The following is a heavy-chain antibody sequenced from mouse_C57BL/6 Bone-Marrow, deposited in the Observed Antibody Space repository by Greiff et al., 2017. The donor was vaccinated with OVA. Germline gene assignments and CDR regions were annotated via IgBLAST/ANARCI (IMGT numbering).Heavy chain of an antibody. CDR3: ARYGNPYYFDY. V-gene: IGHV7-3*01. CDR2: IRNKANGYTT. J-gene: IGHJ2*01. Sequence: EVKVVESGGGLVQPGGSLSLSCAASGFTFTDYYMSWVRQPPGKALEWLSFIRNKANGYTTEYSASVKGRFTISRDNSQSILYLQMNALRAEDSATYYCARYGNPYYFDYWGQGTTLTVSS. CDR1: GFTFTDYY.